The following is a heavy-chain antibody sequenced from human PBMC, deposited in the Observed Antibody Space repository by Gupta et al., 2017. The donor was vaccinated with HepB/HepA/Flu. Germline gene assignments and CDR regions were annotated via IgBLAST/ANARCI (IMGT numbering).Heavy chain of an antibody. J-gene: IGHJ6*03. CDR2: SVGGGGAI. V-gene: IGHV3-15*02. CDR1: GLTFCHAW. CDR3: SWIDGRSLGGQQYYYLDV. D-gene: IGHD5-12*01. Sequence: EVQLVESGGALVKPGGSLRLSCTVSGLTFCHAWMSWARQAPGKGLEWVGRSVGGGGAIDYAAPVRGRFTISRDDSKNMLYLQMDSLETEETAVYYCSWIDGRSLGGQQYYYLDVWGKGTTVTVSS.